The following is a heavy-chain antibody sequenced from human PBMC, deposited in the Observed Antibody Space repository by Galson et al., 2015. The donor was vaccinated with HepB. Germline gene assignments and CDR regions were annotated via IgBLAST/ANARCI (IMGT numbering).Heavy chain of an antibody. J-gene: IGHJ4*02. CDR3: ARAHYYGSGSIDY. V-gene: IGHV3-74*01. Sequence: LRLSCAASGFTFSSYWMHWVRQAPGKGLVWVSRINSDGSSTSYADSVKGRFTISRDNAKNTLYLQMNSLRAEDTAVYYCARAHYYGSGSIDYWGQGTLVTVSS. CDR1: GFTFSSYW. D-gene: IGHD3-10*01. CDR2: INSDGSST.